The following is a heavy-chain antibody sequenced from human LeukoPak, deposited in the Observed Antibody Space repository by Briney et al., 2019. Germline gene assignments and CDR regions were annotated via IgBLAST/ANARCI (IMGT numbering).Heavy chain of an antibody. D-gene: IGHD3-22*01. CDR3: AKTFTSYYDPY. CDR1: GFTFTSYA. V-gene: IGHV3-23*01. CDR2: IRGSGNST. J-gene: IGHJ4*02. Sequence: GGSLRLSCAASGFTFTSYAMSWVRQAPGKGLEWVSSIRGSGNSTYYADSVKGRFTISRDNSKNTVYLQMNSLRAEDTAVYYCAKTFTSYYDPYWGQGTLVTVSS.